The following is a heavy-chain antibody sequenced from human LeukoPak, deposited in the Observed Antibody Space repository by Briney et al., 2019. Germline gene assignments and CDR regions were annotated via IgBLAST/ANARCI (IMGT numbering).Heavy chain of an antibody. V-gene: IGHV1-8*01. CDR2: MNPNSGNT. D-gene: IGHD3-22*01. J-gene: IGHJ4*02. Sequence: ASVKVSCKASGYTFTSYDINWVRRATGEGLEWLGWMNPNSGNTGYAQKFQGRVTMTRDTSISTAYMELSRLRSDDTAVYYCARGYYYDSSGYYGYWGQGTLVTVSS. CDR3: ARGYYYDSSGYYGY. CDR1: GYTFTSYD.